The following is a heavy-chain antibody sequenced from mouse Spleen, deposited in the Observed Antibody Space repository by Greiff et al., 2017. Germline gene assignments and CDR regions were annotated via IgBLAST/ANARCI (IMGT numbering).Heavy chain of an antibody. CDR2: IDPSDSYT. D-gene: IGHD2-5*01. CDR1: GYTFTSYW. Sequence: VKLQQPGAELVKPGASVKLSCKASGYTFTSYWMQWVKQRPGQGLEWIGEIDPSDSYTNYNQKFKGKATLTVDTSSSTAYMQLSSLTSEDSAVYYCARSYSNWGQGTTRTVSS. J-gene: IGHJ2*01. V-gene: IGHV1-50*01. CDR3: ARSYSN.